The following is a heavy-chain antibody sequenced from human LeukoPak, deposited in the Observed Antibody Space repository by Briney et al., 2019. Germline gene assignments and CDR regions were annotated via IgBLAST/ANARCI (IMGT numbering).Heavy chain of an antibody. CDR2: ISAYNGNT. V-gene: IGHV1-18*01. Sequence: ASVNVSCKASGYTFTSYGISWVRQAPGQGLEWMGWISAYNGNTNYAQKLQGRVTMTTDTSTSTAYMELRSLRSDDTAVYYCARVSYSSGLTVGYYYYYGMDVWGQGTTVTVSS. CDR1: GYTFTSYG. CDR3: ARVSYSSGLTVGYYYYYGMDV. D-gene: IGHD6-19*01. J-gene: IGHJ6*02.